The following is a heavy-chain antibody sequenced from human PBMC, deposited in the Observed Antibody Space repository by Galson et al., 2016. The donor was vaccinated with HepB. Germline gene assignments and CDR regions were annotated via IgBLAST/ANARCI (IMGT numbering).Heavy chain of an antibody. J-gene: IGHJ5*02. CDR2: ISVSNGQT. CDR3: ARNGATGGNSIGSDP. V-gene: IGHV1-18*01. D-gene: IGHD5-18*01. CDR1: GYTFTKYG. Sequence: SVKVSCKASGYTFTKYGINWVRQAPGQGLEWMGWISVSNGQTIYAQTFQDIVTMTTDTSTYTAHMELRSLRSDDTAVDYCARNGATGGNSIGSDPWGQGTLVTVSS.